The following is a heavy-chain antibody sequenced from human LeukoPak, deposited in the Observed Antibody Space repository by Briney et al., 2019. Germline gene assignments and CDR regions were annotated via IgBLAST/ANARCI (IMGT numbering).Heavy chain of an antibody. D-gene: IGHD3-22*01. CDR3: ARHDYYYDSSGYPFQH. CDR2: IIPIFGTA. J-gene: IGHJ1*01. Sequence: SVKVSCKASGGTFSSYAISWVRQAPGQGLEWMGGIIPIFGTANYAQEFQGRVTITADESTSTAYMELSSLRSEDTAVYYCARHDYYYDSSGYPFQHWGQGTLVTVSS. V-gene: IGHV1-69*01. CDR1: GGTFSSYA.